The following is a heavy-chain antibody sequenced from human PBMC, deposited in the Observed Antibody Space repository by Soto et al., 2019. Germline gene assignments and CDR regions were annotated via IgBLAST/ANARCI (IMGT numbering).Heavy chain of an antibody. CDR2: IWYDGSNK. V-gene: IGHV3-33*01. CDR1: GFTFSSYG. D-gene: IGHD3-22*01. Sequence: QVQLVESGGGVVQPGRSLRLSCAASGFTFSSYGMHWVRQAPGKGLEWVAVIWYDGSNKYYADSVKGRFTISRDNSKNTLYLQMNSLRAEDTAVYYCARAAPPPDHDNPFDYWGQGTLVTVSS. CDR3: ARAAPPPDHDNPFDY. J-gene: IGHJ4*02.